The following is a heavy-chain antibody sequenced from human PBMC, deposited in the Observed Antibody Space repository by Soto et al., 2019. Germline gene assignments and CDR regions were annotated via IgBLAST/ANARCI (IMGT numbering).Heavy chain of an antibody. CDR3: AKDMGYYYDSSGYWGYYFDY. CDR2: ISGSGGST. CDR1: GFTFSSYA. J-gene: IGHJ4*02. V-gene: IGHV3-23*01. Sequence: PGGSLSLSCAASGFTFSSYAMSWVRQAPGKGLEWVSAISGSGGSTYYADSVKGRFTISRDNSKNTLYLQMNSLRAEDTAVYYCAKDMGYYYDSSGYWGYYFDYCGQGALVTVSS. D-gene: IGHD3-22*01.